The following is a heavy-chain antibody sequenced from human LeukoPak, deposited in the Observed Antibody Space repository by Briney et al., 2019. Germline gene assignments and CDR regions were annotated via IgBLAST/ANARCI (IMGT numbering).Heavy chain of an antibody. V-gene: IGHV3-33*01. D-gene: IGHD3-9*01. CDR1: GFTFSSYG. Sequence: GRSLRLSCAASGFTFSSYGMHWVRQAPGKGLEWVAVIWYDGSNKYYADSVKGRFTISRDNSKNTLYLQMNSLRAEDTAVYYCARELNYEILTPLDYWGQGTLVTVFS. CDR2: IWYDGSNK. CDR3: ARELNYEILTPLDY. J-gene: IGHJ4*02.